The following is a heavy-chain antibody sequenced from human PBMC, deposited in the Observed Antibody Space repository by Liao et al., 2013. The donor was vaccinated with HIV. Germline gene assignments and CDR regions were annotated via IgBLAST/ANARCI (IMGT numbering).Heavy chain of an antibody. CDR2: IYSRGST. CDR1: GGSISSYY. V-gene: IGHV4-4*07. CDR3: AREGQWLFRYFDL. Sequence: QVQLQESGPGLVKPSETLSLTCTVSGGSISSYYWTWIRQPAGKGLEWIGRIYSRGSTNYNPSLKSRVTMSVDTSKNQLSLKLSSVTAADTAVYYCAREGQWLFRYFDLWGRGTLVTVSS. D-gene: IGHD6-19*01. J-gene: IGHJ2*01.